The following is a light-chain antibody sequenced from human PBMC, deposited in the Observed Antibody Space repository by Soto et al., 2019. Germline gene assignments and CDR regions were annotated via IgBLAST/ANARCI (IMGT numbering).Light chain of an antibody. CDR3: SSYTSSSPVV. CDR2: EVS. CDR1: SSDVGGYNY. J-gene: IGLJ2*01. Sequence: QSALTQPASVPGSPGQSITISCTGTSSDVGGYNYVSWYQQHPGKAPKLMIYEVSNRPSGVSNRFSGSKSGNTASLTISGLQAEDEADYYCSSYTSSSPVVFGGGTQLTVL. V-gene: IGLV2-14*01.